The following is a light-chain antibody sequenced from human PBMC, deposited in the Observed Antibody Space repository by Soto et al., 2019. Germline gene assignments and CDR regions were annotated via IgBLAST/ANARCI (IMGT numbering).Light chain of an antibody. J-gene: IGKJ4*01. Sequence: EIVLTQSPGTLSLSPGERATLSCRASQSVSSSYLAWYQQKPGQAPRLLIYGASSRATGIPERFSGSGSGTDFTLTISRLEPEDFAVYYCQQYGSSQLTFGGGTKVVIK. CDR3: QQYGSSQLT. CDR2: GAS. V-gene: IGKV3-20*01. CDR1: QSVSSSY.